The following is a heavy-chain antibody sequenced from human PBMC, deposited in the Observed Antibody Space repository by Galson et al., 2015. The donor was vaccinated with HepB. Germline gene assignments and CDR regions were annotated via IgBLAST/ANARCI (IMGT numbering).Heavy chain of an antibody. CDR2: IIPILGIA. CDR1: GGTFSSYA. J-gene: IGHJ2*01. V-gene: IGHV1-69*04. D-gene: IGHD4-23*01. Sequence: SVKVSCKASGGTFSSYAISWVRQAPGQGLEWMGRIIPILGIANYAQKFQGRVTITADKSTSTAYMELSSLRSEDTAVYYCARANSDWYFDLWGRGTLVTVPS. CDR3: ARANSDWYFDL.